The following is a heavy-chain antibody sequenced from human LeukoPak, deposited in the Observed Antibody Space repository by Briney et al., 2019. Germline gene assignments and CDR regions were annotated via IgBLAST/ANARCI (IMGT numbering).Heavy chain of an antibody. J-gene: IGHJ4*02. CDR3: AKSVRGLSGGYSYGWYYFDY. CDR1: RLTFSSYG. V-gene: IGHV3-30*18. CDR2: ISYAGSNK. Sequence: GGSLRLSCAASRLTFSSYGMHWVRQAPGKGLEWVAVISYAGSNKYYADSVKGRFTISRDNSKNTLYLQMNSLRAEDTAVYYCAKSVRGLSGGYSYGWYYFDYWGQGTLVTVSS. D-gene: IGHD5-18*01.